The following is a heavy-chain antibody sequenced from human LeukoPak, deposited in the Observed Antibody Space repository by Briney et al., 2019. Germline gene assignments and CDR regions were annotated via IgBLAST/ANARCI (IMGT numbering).Heavy chain of an antibody. J-gene: IGHJ3*02. CDR1: GFTFSSYA. CDR2: ISSNGGST. Sequence: GGSLRLSCAASGFTFSSYAMSWVRQAPGKGLEYVSAISSNGGSTYYANSVKGRFTISRDNSKNTLYLQMGSLRAEDMAVYYCARAHSGSYFAFDIWGQGTMVTVSS. D-gene: IGHD1-26*01. V-gene: IGHV3-64*01. CDR3: ARAHSGSYFAFDI.